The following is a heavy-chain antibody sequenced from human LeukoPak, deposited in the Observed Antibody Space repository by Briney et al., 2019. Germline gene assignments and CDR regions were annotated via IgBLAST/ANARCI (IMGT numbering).Heavy chain of an antibody. CDR3: TKDFQSSPGNWFDP. CDR2: ISGSGSGT. Sequence: GGSLRLSCAASGFMFSSYAMSWVRQAPGQGLEWVSAISGSGSGTYCADSVKGRFTISRDNSTNMLYLQMNSLRVEDTAVYYCTKDFQSSPGNWFDPWGQGTLVTVSS. J-gene: IGHJ5*02. CDR1: GFMFSSYA. V-gene: IGHV3-23*01.